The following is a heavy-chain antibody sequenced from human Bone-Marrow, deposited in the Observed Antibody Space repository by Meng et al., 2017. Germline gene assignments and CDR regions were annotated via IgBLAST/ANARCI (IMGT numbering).Heavy chain of an antibody. D-gene: IGHD1-14*01. CDR3: ATNPLFDP. CDR1: GVTFSDYY. Sequence: VLLGGSGGGVVQPGRSLRLSCAASGVTFSDYYMSWLRQAPGKGLEWISYISSSGSTTYYADSVKGRFTISRDNAKNSLYLQMNSLRAEDTAIYYCATNPLFDPWGQGTLVTVSS. J-gene: IGHJ5*02. CDR2: ISSSGSTT. V-gene: IGHV3-11*01.